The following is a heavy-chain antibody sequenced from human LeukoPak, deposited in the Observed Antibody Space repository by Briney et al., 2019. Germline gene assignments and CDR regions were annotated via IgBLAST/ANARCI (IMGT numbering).Heavy chain of an antibody. CDR2: ISGSGDST. Sequence: PGGSLRLSCAASGFTFSSYAMTWVRQAPGKGLEWVSAISGSGDSTYYADSVKGRFTISRDNSKNTLYLQMNSLRADDTAVYYCAKASSYGSGSYCKPCDYWGQGTLVTVSS. CDR1: GFTFSSYA. V-gene: IGHV3-23*01. J-gene: IGHJ4*02. CDR3: AKASSYGSGSYCKPCDY. D-gene: IGHD3-10*01.